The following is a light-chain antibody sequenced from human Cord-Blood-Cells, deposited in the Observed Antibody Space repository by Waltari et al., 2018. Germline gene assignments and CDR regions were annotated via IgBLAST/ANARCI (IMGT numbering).Light chain of an antibody. CDR2: QDS. CDR1: NLGDTY. V-gene: IGLV3-1*01. CDR3: QAWDSSTAYV. Sequence: SYELTQPPSVSVSPGQTASITRLGDNLGDTYACWYQQKPGQSPVLVIYQDSKRPSGIPERFSGSNSGNTATLTISGTQAMDEADYYCQAWDSSTAYVFGTGTKVTVL. J-gene: IGLJ1*01.